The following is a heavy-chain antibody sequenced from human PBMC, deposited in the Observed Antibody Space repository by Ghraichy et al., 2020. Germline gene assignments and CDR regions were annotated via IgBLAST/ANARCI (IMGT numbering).Heavy chain of an antibody. CDR2: ISGSGGST. CDR3: AKPLSGDYSRNWFDP. V-gene: IGHV3-23*01. Sequence: GGSLRLSCAASGFTFSSYAMSWVRQAPGKGLEWVSAISGSGGSTYYADSVKGRFTISRDNSKNTLYLQMNSLRAEDTAVYYCAKPLSGDYSRNWFDPWGQGTLVTVSS. J-gene: IGHJ5*02. D-gene: IGHD4-17*01. CDR1: GFTFSSYA.